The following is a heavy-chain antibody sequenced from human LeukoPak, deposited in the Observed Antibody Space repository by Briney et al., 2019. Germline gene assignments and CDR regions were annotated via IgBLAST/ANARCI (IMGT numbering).Heavy chain of an antibody. D-gene: IGHD4-17*01. CDR2: INPSGGST. Sequence: ASVKVSCKASGYTFTSDYMHWVRHAPGQGLEWMGIINPSGGSTSDAQKFQGRVTMTRDTSTSTVYMELSSLRSEDTAVYYCARYSDYGASGWYFDLWGRGTLVTVSS. CDR1: GYTFTSDY. V-gene: IGHV1-46*01. J-gene: IGHJ2*01. CDR3: ARYSDYGASGWYFDL.